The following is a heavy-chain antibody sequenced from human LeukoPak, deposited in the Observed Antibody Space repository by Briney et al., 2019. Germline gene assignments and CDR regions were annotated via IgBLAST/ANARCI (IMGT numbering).Heavy chain of an antibody. CDR3: ASCPGIAAGGFGMDV. D-gene: IGHD6-13*01. CDR1: GGTFSSYA. J-gene: IGHJ6*02. V-gene: IGHV1-69*04. CDR2: IIPIFGIA. Sequence: SVKVSCKASGGTFSSYAISWVRQAPGQGLEWMGRIIPIFGIANYAQKFQGRVTITADKSTSTAYMELSSLRSEDTAAYYCASCPGIAAGGFGMDVWGRGTTVTVSS.